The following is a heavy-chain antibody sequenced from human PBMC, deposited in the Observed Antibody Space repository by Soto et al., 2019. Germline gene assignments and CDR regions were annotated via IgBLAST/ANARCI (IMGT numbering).Heavy chain of an antibody. CDR1: GYTFTSYD. D-gene: IGHD3-3*01. J-gene: IGHJ5*02. CDR3: VRGIYDYDFWSGVFDP. Sequence: QVQLVQSGAEVKKPGASVKVSCKASGYTFTSYDINWVRQATGQGLEWMGWMNPNSGNTGYAQKFECRITMNRNTYLSTAYMELNSLRSGDTAVYYCVRGIYDYDFWSGVFDPWGQGSLVTVSS. V-gene: IGHV1-8*01. CDR2: MNPNSGNT.